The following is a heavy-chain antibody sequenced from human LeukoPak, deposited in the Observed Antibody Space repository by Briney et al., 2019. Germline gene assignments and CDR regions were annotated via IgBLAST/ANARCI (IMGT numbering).Heavy chain of an antibody. Sequence: GGSLRLSCAASGFTFSSYWMHWVRHAPGKGLVWVSRINSDGSSTSYADSVKGRFTISRDNAKNTLYLQMNSLRAEDTAVYYCARLPTVSAYYYYGMDVWGQGTTVTVSS. J-gene: IGHJ6*02. CDR2: INSDGSST. CDR1: GFTFSSYW. CDR3: ARLPTVSAYYYYGMDV. D-gene: IGHD4-4*01. V-gene: IGHV3-74*01.